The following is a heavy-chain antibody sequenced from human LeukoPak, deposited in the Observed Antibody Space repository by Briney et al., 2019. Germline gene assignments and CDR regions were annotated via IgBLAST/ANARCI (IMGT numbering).Heavy chain of an antibody. J-gene: IGHJ4*02. CDR1: GGSVSNADYY. D-gene: IGHD1-1*01. CDR3: ARDYGTAPSV. CDR2: IYHTGSN. Sequence: PSETLSLTCTVSGGSVSNADYYWSWIRHPPGKTLEWIGYIYHTGSNNYKYSLKSRVTISLDTSKNQFSLKLSSVTAADTAVYYCARDYGTAPSVWGQGTLVTVSS. V-gene: IGHV4-61*08.